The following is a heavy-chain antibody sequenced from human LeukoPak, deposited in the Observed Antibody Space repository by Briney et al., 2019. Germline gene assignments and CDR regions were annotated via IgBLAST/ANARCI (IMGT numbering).Heavy chain of an antibody. Sequence: ASVKVSCKASGYTFTSYGISWVRQAPGQGLEWMGWISAYNGNTNYAQKLQGRVTMTTDTSTSTAYMELRSLRSDDTAVYYCARLPEITYHYDSSGYREDIWGQGTMVTVSS. J-gene: IGHJ3*02. D-gene: IGHD3-22*01. V-gene: IGHV1-18*01. CDR3: ARLPEITYHYDSSGYREDI. CDR1: GYTFTSYG. CDR2: ISAYNGNT.